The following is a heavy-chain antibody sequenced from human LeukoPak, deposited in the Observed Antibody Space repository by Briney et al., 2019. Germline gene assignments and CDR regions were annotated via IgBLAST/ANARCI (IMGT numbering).Heavy chain of an antibody. Sequence: GGSLRLSCTASGVTFGDYAMSWVRQAPGKGLEWVGFIRSKAYGGTAEYAASVKGRFTISRDDSKDTLFLQMNSLKTEDTAVYYCTPLLYWGQGTLVTVSS. J-gene: IGHJ4*02. CDR3: TPLLY. CDR2: IRSKAYGGTA. CDR1: GVTFGDYA. V-gene: IGHV3-49*04.